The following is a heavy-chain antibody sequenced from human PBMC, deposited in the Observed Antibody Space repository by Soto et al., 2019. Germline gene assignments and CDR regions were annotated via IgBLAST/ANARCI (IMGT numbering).Heavy chain of an antibody. J-gene: IGHJ4*02. CDR2: IYHGGST. CDR3: ARLQPPAAPFDY. D-gene: IGHD2-15*01. Sequence: SETLSLTCAVSGGSISSSNWWSWVRQPPGKGLEWIGEIYHGGSTNYNPSLKSRVTISVDKSKNQFSLKLSSVTAADTAVYYCARLQPPAAPFDYRGQGTLVTVSS. CDR1: GGSISSSNW. V-gene: IGHV4-4*02.